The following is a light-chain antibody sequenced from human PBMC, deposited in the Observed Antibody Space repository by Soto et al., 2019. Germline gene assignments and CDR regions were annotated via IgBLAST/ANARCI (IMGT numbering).Light chain of an antibody. CDR1: TSDIGNYNY. Sequence: QSALTQPASVSGSPGPSISISCTGATSDIGNYNYFSWYQQHPGKAPKLIIYQVSNRPSGVPNRFSGSKSGNTASLTISGLQADDEADYFCSTYTGSNTPYVFGTGTKVTVL. V-gene: IGLV2-14*01. CDR2: QVS. J-gene: IGLJ1*01. CDR3: STYTGSNTPYV.